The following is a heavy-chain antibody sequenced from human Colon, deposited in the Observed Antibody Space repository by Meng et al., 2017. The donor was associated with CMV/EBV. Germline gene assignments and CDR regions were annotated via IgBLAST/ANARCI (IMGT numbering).Heavy chain of an antibody. D-gene: IGHD3-10*01. J-gene: IGHJ4*02. CDR1: GFTLSNYE. Sequence: GGSLRLSCAASGFTLSNYEMNWVRQAPGKGLEWVSYISSSGSTIYYADSVKGRFTISRDSAKNSLYLQMNSLRAEDTAVYYCARDQPGIIDFDYWGQGALVTVSS. V-gene: IGHV3-48*03. CDR2: ISSSGSTI. CDR3: ARDQPGIIDFDY.